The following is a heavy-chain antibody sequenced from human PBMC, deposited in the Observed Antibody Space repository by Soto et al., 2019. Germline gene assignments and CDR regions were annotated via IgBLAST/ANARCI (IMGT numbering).Heavy chain of an antibody. J-gene: IGHJ4*02. CDR1: GYTFTSYA. CDR2: INAGNGNT. Sequence: GASVKVSCKASGYTFTSYAMHWVRQAPGQKLEWMGWINAGNGNTKYSQKFQGRVTITRDTSASTAYMELSSLRSEDTAVYYCARDRCSGGSCYPGLMDWGQGTLVTVSS. V-gene: IGHV1-3*01. CDR3: ARDRCSGGSCYPGLMD. D-gene: IGHD2-15*01.